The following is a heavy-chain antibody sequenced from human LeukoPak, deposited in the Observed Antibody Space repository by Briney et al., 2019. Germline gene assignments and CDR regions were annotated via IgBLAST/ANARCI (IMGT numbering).Heavy chain of an antibody. CDR1: GFTFSSYA. CDR3: ANQPIVVVPAAMQNYYYYYMDV. Sequence: GGSLRLSCAASGFTFSSYAMSWVRQAPGKGLEWVSAISGSGGSTYYADSVKGRITISRDNSKNTLYLQMNSLRAEDTAVYYCANQPIVVVPAAMQNYYYYYMDVWGKGTTVTVSS. V-gene: IGHV3-23*01. CDR2: ISGSGGST. D-gene: IGHD2-2*01. J-gene: IGHJ6*03.